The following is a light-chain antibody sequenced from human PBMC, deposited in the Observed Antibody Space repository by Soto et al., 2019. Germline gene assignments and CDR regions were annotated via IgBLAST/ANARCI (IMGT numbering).Light chain of an antibody. CDR3: QSYDSRNYVV. CDR1: SGSIASNY. CDR2: GDN. J-gene: IGLJ2*01. Sequence: NFLLTQPHSVSESPGKTVTVSCTRSSGSIASNYVQWYQQRPGSAPATVIFGDNQRPSGVSDRFSASIDSSSNAASLTISGLQTEDEADYYCQSYDSRNYVVFGGGTKLTVL. V-gene: IGLV6-57*04.